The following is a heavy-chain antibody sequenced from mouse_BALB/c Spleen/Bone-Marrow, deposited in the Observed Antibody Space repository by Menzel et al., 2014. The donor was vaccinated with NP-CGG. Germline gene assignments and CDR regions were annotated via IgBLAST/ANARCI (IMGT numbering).Heavy chain of an antibody. CDR2: INPSIGRT. CDR3: AARLFLLGIYY. V-gene: IGHV1S81*02. D-gene: IGHD2-14*01. J-gene: IGHJ4*01. CDR1: GYTFTSYW. Sequence: VQLQQSGAELVKPGASVKLSCKASGYTFTSYWMHWVKQRPGQGLEWIGEINPSIGRTNYNEKFKSKATLTVDKSSSPAFLQLSSLTSGDSAVYFCAARLFLLGIYYWGQGTSVTVSS.